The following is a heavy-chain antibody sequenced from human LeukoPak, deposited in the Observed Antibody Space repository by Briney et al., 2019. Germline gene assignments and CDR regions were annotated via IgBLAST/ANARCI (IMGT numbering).Heavy chain of an antibody. CDR2: INHSGST. CDR3: ATRKGRIAAAGYYYYYYMDV. D-gene: IGHD6-13*01. CDR1: GGSFSGYY. V-gene: IGHV4-34*01. Sequence: PSETLSLTCAVYGGSFSGYYWSWIRQPPGKGLGWIGEINHSGSTNYNPSLKSRVTISVDTSKNQFSLKLSSVTAADTAVYYCATRKGRIAAAGYYYYYYMDVWGKGTTVTVSS. J-gene: IGHJ6*03.